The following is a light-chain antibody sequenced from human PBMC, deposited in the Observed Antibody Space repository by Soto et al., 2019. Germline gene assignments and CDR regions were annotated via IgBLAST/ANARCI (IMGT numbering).Light chain of an antibody. CDR2: DAS. V-gene: IGKV1-5*01. CDR3: QHYNSYSRA. CDR1: EFISDW. J-gene: IGKJ1*01. Sequence: DVQMTQSPSTLSASVGDRVTMTCRASEFISDWLAWYQQKPGQAPKLLIYDASTLESEVPGRFSGSGVGTHFTLTISGLQPEDFATYHCQHYNSYSRAFGQGTKVEI.